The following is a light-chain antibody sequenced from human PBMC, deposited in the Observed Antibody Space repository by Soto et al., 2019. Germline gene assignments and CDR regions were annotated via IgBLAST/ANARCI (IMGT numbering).Light chain of an antibody. Sequence: EIVLTQSPGTLSLSPGERATLSCRASQSVSSSYLAWYQQKPGQAPRLLIYGASSRAPGIPDRFSGSGSGKDFTFTISRLEPEDFALYYCQQYGSPPNTFGQGTKLEIK. J-gene: IGKJ2*01. CDR2: GAS. CDR3: QQYGSPPNT. V-gene: IGKV3-20*01. CDR1: QSVSSSY.